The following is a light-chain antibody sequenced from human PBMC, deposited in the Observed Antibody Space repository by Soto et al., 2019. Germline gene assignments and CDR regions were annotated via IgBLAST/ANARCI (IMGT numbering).Light chain of an antibody. Sequence: EIVMTQSPATLSVSPGERATLSCMASQSVSSNLAWYQQKPGQAPRLLIYGASPRASGIPARFSGSGSGTEFTLTISSLQSEDFAVHYCQQYNNGPPLTFGGGTKGEIK. J-gene: IGKJ4*01. CDR2: GAS. V-gene: IGKV3-15*01. CDR3: QQYNNGPPLT. CDR1: QSVSSN.